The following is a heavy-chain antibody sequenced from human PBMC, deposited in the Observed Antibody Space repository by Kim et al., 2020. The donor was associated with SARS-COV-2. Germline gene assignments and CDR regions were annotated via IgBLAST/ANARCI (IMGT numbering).Heavy chain of an antibody. Sequence: SYSPSCQGKVAISADKSSGTAYLQWSSLKASDTAMYYCARHSGGYSWFDPWGQGTLVTVSS. J-gene: IGHJ5*02. CDR3: ARHSGGYSWFDP. D-gene: IGHD2-21*01. V-gene: IGHV5-51*01.